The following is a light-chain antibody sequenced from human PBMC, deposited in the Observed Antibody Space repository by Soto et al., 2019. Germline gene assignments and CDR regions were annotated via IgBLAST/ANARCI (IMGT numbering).Light chain of an antibody. CDR1: QSVGSRN. Sequence: EIGLTQSPGTLSLSPGDRATLYCRASQSVGSRNLAWYQQKPGQAPRLLIYGTSSRATGIPDRFSGSESGTDFTLTINGLEPEEFAVYYCHHYETSPPFPFGPGTKVDIK. CDR3: HHYETSPPFP. CDR2: GTS. J-gene: IGKJ3*01. V-gene: IGKV3-20*01.